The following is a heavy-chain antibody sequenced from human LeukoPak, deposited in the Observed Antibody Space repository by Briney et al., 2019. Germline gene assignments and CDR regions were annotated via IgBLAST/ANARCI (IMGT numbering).Heavy chain of an antibody. D-gene: IGHD3-3*01. CDR2: IYYSGST. V-gene: IGHV4-39*01. CDR1: GGSISRGTYY. J-gene: IGHJ5*02. CDR3: ARGITIFGVVPFDP. Sequence: SETLSLSCTVSGGSISRGTYYWGWIRQPPGKGLEWIGSIYYSGSTYYNPSLKSRVTISVDTSKNQFSLKLSSVTAADTAVYYCARGITIFGVVPFDPWGQGTLVTVSS.